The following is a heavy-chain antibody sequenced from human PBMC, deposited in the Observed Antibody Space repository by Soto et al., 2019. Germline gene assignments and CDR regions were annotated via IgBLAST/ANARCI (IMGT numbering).Heavy chain of an antibody. CDR3: AREVSNGMDV. V-gene: IGHV1-8*02. J-gene: IGHJ6*02. D-gene: IGHD2-8*01. CDR1: GYAFTSYY. Sequence: ASVKVSCKASGYAFTSYYMHWVRQATGQGLEWMGWMNPNSGNTGYAQKFQGRVTMTRNTSISTAYMELSSLRSEDTAVYYCAREVSNGMDVWGQGTTVTVSS. CDR2: MNPNSGNT.